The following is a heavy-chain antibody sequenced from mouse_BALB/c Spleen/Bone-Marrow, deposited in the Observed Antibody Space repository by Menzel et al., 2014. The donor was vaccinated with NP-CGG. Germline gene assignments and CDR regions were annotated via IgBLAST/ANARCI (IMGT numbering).Heavy chain of an antibody. CDR3: ARRDGY. CDR1: GYSFTSGYY. J-gene: IGHJ2*01. CDR2: ISYDGSN. Sequence: ESGPGLVKPSQSLSLTCSVTGYSFTSGYYWYLIRQLPGNKLEWMGFISYDGSNDYNPSLKNRTSITRDTSKNQFFLKLNSVTTEDTATYDCARRDGYWGQGTTLTVSS. V-gene: IGHV3-6*02.